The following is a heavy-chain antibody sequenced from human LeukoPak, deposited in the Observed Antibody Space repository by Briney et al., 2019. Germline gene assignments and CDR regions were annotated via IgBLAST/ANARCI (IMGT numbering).Heavy chain of an antibody. CDR3: ASGPRAVRLDY. D-gene: IGHD4-11*01. CDR2: INPNSGGT. V-gene: IGHV1-2*02. J-gene: IGHJ4*02. Sequence: ASVKVSCKASGGTFSSYAISWVRQAPGQGLEWMGWINPNSGGTNSAQKFQGRVTMTRDTSISTAYMELSRLRSDDTAVYYCASGPRAVRLDYWGQGTLVTVSS. CDR1: GGTFSSYA.